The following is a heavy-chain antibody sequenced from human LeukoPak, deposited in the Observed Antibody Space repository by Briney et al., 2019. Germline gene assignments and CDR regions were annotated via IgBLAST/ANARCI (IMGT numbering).Heavy chain of an antibody. D-gene: IGHD2-2*03. CDR2: ISGSGEST. CDR3: AKDSGYCSSSGCYFDF. Sequence: GGSLRLSCATSGFTFKTYAMTWVRQAPGKGLEWVSGISGSGESTYYADSVKGRFTISRDTSKNTLYLQMNSLRAEDTAVYYCAKDSGYCSSSGCYFDFWGQGTLVSVSS. J-gene: IGHJ4*02. V-gene: IGHV3-23*01. CDR1: GFTFKTYA.